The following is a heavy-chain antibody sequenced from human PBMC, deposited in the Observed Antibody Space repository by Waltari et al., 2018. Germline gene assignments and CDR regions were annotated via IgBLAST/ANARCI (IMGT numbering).Heavy chain of an antibody. CDR1: GVPFGAYW. CDR3: ARVGATNLPYYYGMDV. D-gene: IGHD1-26*01. Sequence: QLVESGGDLVQPGGSLRLSCAASGVPFGAYWLTWVRQAPGKGLEWVSNIKQDGSEKNYVDSVKGRFTISRDNAKKSLYLQMNSLRVEDTAVYYCARVGATNLPYYYGMDVWGQGTTVTVSS. J-gene: IGHJ6*02. V-gene: IGHV3-7*01. CDR2: IKQDGSEK.